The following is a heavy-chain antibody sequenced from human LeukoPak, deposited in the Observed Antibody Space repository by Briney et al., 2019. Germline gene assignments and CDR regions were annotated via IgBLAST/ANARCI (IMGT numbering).Heavy chain of an antibody. V-gene: IGHV3-23*01. D-gene: IGHD4-17*01. J-gene: IGHJ3*01. CDR3: ARDPHGDYIGAFEF. CDR2: ITSGGAP. Sequence: PGGSLRLSCAASGFTLSNYAVMWVRQAPGQGREWVSAITSGGAPRYADSVKGRFTISRDNSQNTLYLQMNSLRAEATAQYFCARDPHGDYIGAFEFWGRGTVVTVSS. CDR1: GFTLSNYA.